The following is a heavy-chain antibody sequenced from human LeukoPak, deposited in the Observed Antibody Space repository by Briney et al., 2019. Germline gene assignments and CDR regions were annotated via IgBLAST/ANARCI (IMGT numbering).Heavy chain of an antibody. V-gene: IGHV3-23*01. CDR1: GFTFSSYA. CDR3: AKEDYDILTGYEGFDY. Sequence: GGSLRLSRAASGFTFSSYAMSWVRQAPGKGLEWVSAISGSGGSTYYTDSVKGRFTISRDNSKNTLYLQMNSLRAEDTAVYYCAKEDYDILTGYEGFDYWGQGTLVTVSS. J-gene: IGHJ4*02. CDR2: ISGSGGST. D-gene: IGHD3-9*01.